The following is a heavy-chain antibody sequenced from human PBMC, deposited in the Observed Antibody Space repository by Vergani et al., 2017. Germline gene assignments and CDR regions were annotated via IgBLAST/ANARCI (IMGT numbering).Heavy chain of an antibody. CDR2: IGNDGRMK. V-gene: IGHV3-30*02. CDR1: GFSFNTYG. CDR3: AKDGRENSDYGYFVY. Sequence: QVQLVETGGGVVQPGGSLRLYCATSGFSFNTYGAHWVRQAPGKGREWVAFIGNDGRMKYNVDSVNGRFTNSIDTSKKTLSLQMRNLRADYTAVYYCAKDGRENSDYGYFVYWGQGTLVTVSS. D-gene: IGHD4-17*01. J-gene: IGHJ4*02.